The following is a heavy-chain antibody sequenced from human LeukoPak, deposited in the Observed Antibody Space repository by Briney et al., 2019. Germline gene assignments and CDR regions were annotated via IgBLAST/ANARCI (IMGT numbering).Heavy chain of an antibody. Sequence: GEPLKISCKGSGYSFTTYWIGWVRQMPGKGLESMGIIYPGDSDTKYSPSFQGQVTISAEKSISTVYLQWNSLKASDTAMYCCARLQTGSGWWEGFDSWGQGTLVTVSS. CDR2: IYPGDSDT. J-gene: IGHJ4*02. CDR3: ARLQTGSGWWEGFDS. D-gene: IGHD6-19*01. CDR1: GYSFTTYW. V-gene: IGHV5-51*01.